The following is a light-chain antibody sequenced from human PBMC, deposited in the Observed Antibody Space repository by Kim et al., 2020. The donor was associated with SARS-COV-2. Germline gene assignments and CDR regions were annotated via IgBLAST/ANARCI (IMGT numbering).Light chain of an antibody. J-gene: IGKJ5*01. CDR3: QQYNDWPPIT. V-gene: IGKV3-15*01. Sequence: SPGERVTLSCRASQSVSSHLAWYQQKSGQPPRLLISGASTRATGIPARFSGRGSGTEFTLTISSLQSEDFAVYYCQQYNDWPPITFGQGTRLEIK. CDR1: QSVSSH. CDR2: GAS.